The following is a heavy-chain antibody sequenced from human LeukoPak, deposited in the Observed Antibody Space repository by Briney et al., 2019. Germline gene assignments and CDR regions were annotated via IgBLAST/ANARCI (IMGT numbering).Heavy chain of an antibody. V-gene: IGHV4-4*07. CDR2: IYTSGST. J-gene: IGHJ4*02. CDR3: ARGAYYYDSSGLGLGY. D-gene: IGHD3-22*01. CDR1: GGSINSYY. Sequence: NPSETLSLTCTVSGGSINSYYWSWIRQPAGKGLEWIGRIYTSGSTNYNPSLESRVTMSVDTSRNQFSLKLSSVTAADTAVYYCARGAYYYDSSGLGLGYWGQGTLVTVSS.